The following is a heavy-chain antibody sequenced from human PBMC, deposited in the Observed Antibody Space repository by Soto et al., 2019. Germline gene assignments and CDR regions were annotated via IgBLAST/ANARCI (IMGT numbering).Heavy chain of an antibody. CDR3: ARAGSSTANWIDP. CDR1: GDAIYIGGYY. CDR2: IYHTGKT. V-gene: IGHV4-31*02. D-gene: IGHD2-2*01. J-gene: IGHJ5*02. Sequence: SETLSLTCTVSGDAIYIGGYYWTWIRQHPGKGLEWIGYIYHTGKTYYHPSLESRVTMSVDTSKNQFSLKLASVTAADTAVYYCARAGSSTANWIDPWGQGTLVTVSS.